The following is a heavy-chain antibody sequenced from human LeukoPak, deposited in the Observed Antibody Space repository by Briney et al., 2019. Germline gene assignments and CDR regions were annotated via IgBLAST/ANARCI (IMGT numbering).Heavy chain of an antibody. Sequence: GGSLRLSCAASGFTFSSYAMHWVRQAPGKGLEWVAVISYDGSNKYYADSVKGRFTISRDNSKNTLYLQMNSLRAEDTAVYYCVISNYYDILTGQDAFDIWGQGTMVTVSS. J-gene: IGHJ3*02. D-gene: IGHD3-9*01. V-gene: IGHV3-30-3*01. CDR3: VISNYYDILTGQDAFDI. CDR2: ISYDGSNK. CDR1: GFTFSSYA.